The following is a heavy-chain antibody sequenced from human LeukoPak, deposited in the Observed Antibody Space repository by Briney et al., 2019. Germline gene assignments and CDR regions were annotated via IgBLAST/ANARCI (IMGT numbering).Heavy chain of an antibody. CDR1: GFSFSSYW. CDR3: ARGPMVRTNLFDY. J-gene: IGHJ4*02. CDR2: INQDGSEK. D-gene: IGHD3-10*01. V-gene: IGHV3-7*01. Sequence: GGSLRLSCAASGFSFSSYWMSWVRQAPGKGLEWVANINQDGSEKYYVDSVKGRFTISRDNAKNSLYLQMNSLRAEDTAVYYCARGPMVRTNLFDYWGQGTLVTVSS.